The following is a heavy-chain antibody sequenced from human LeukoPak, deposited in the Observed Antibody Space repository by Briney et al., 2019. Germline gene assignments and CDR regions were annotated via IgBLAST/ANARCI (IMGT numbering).Heavy chain of an antibody. CDR2: IRGKPNNYAT. Sequence: GGSRKLSCTASGFTFSDSTVHWVRQASGKGLEWVGRIRGKPNNYATAYAASVKGRFTFSRDDSKNTAYLQMNSQRTEDTAVYYCTRVKFSGYEIEYWGQGTLVTVSS. CDR3: TRVKFSGYEIEY. D-gene: IGHD5-12*01. CDR1: GFTFSDST. J-gene: IGHJ4*02. V-gene: IGHV3-73*01.